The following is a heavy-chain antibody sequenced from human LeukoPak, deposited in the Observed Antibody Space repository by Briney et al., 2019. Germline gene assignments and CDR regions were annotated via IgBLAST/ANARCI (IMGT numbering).Heavy chain of an antibody. CDR1: GYTFINYY. CDR2: INPSGGTT. V-gene: IGHV1-46*01. D-gene: IGHD1-26*01. Sequence: ASVKVSCKASGYTFINYYMHWVRQAPGQGLEWMGIINPSGGTTSYAQNFQGRVTMTRDTSTSTAYMELRSLRSDDTAVYYCAREGSVGATPNFDYWGQGTLVTVSS. CDR3: AREGSVGATPNFDY. J-gene: IGHJ4*02.